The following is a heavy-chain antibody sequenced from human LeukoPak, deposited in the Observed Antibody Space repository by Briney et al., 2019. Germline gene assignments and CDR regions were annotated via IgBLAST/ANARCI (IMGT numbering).Heavy chain of an antibody. CDR2: IYYSGST. D-gene: IGHD3-10*01. V-gene: IGHV4-31*03. J-gene: IGHJ4*02. CDR1: GGSISSGGYY. Sequence: PSETLSLTCTVPGGSISSGGYYWSWIRQHPGKGLEWIGYIYYSGSTYYNPSLKSRVTISVDTSKNQFSLKLSSVTAADTAVYYCARGLRRGSHSLYYFDYWGQGTLVTVSS. CDR3: ARGLRRGSHSLYYFDY.